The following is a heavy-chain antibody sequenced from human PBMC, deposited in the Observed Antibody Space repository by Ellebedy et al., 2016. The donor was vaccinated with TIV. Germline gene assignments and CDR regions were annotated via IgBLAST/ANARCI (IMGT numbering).Heavy chain of an antibody. Sequence: SETLSLXCTVSGGSVNSGDYHWSWIRQPPGKGLEWIGHVYYNGNTDYNPSLKSRVAISVDTSKKQFSLKLTSVTAADTAIYYCARIPGNSDHVLDAFDIWGQGTMVTVSS. CDR3: ARIPGNSDHVLDAFDI. D-gene: IGHD2-21*01. J-gene: IGHJ3*02. CDR1: GGSVNSGDYH. CDR2: VYYNGNT. V-gene: IGHV4-61*08.